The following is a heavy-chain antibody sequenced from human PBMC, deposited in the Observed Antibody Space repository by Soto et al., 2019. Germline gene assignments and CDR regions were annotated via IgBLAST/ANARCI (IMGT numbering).Heavy chain of an antibody. D-gene: IGHD6-19*01. Sequence: EVQLVESGGGLVQPGGSLRLSCAASGFTFSSYDMHWVRQATGKGLEWVSAIGTAGDTYYPGSVKGRFTISRENAKNSLYLQMNSLRAGDTAVYYCARGRAVAGTVIDYWGQGTLVTVSS. J-gene: IGHJ4*02. CDR3: ARGRAVAGTVIDY. CDR2: IGTAGDT. CDR1: GFTFSSYD. V-gene: IGHV3-13*01.